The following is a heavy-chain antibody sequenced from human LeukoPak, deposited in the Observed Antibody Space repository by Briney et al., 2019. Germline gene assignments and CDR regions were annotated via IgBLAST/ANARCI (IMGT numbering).Heavy chain of an antibody. CDR1: GYTFSTYG. V-gene: IGHV1-18*01. D-gene: IGHD6-13*01. Sequence: GASVKVSCKASGYTFSTYGISWVRQAPGQGLEWMGWISAYNGNTNYAQKLQGRVTMTTDTSTSTAYMELRSLRSDDTAVYYCARDTFAIAAATYFQYWGQGTLVTVSS. CDR3: ARDTFAIAAATYFQY. J-gene: IGHJ1*01. CDR2: ISAYNGNT.